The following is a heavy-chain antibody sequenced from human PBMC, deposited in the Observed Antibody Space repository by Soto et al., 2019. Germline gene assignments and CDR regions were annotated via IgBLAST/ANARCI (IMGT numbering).Heavy chain of an antibody. CDR1: GGSISSYY. Sequence: QVQLQESGPGLVKPSETLSLTCTVSGGSISSYYWSWIRQPPGKGLEWIGYIYYSGSTNYNPSLKSRVTISVDTSKNQFSLKLSSVTAADTAVYYCARHSDISSHPGGWGYYYYYMDVWGKGTTVTVSS. V-gene: IGHV4-59*08. CDR2: IYYSGST. CDR3: ARHSDISSHPGGWGYYYYYMDV. J-gene: IGHJ6*03. D-gene: IGHD6-6*01.